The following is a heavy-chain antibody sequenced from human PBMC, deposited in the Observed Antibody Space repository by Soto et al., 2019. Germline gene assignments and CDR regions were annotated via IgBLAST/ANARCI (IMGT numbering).Heavy chain of an antibody. CDR2: IIPIFGTA. CDR3: ARGYSSSWSPGY. Sequence: GASVKVSCKASGGTFSSYAISWVRQAPGQGLEWMGGIIPIFGTANYAQKFQGRVTITADKSTSAAYMELSSLRSEDTAVYYCARGYSSSWSPGYWGQGTLVTVSS. CDR1: GGTFSSYA. J-gene: IGHJ4*02. D-gene: IGHD6-13*01. V-gene: IGHV1-69*06.